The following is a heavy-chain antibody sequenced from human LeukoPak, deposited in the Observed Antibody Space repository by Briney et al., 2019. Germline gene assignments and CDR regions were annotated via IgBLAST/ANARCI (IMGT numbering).Heavy chain of an antibody. Sequence: GGSLRLSCAASGFTVSDVYMNWVRQAPGKGLEWVGRIKSKTDGGTTDYAAPVKGRFTISRDDSKNTLYLQMNSLKTEDTAVYYCTTEYCTNGVCYVSGYWGQGTLVTVSS. CDR3: TTEYCTNGVCYVSGY. CDR2: IKSKTDGGTT. V-gene: IGHV3-15*07. CDR1: GFTVSDVY. J-gene: IGHJ4*02. D-gene: IGHD2-8*01.